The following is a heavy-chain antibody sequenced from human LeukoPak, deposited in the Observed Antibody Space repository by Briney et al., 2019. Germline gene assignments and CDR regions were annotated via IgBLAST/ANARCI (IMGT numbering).Heavy chain of an antibody. CDR1: GGSISSSSYY. V-gene: IGHV4-39*07. CDR3: ARDAAYYYDSSGTPDAFDI. J-gene: IGHJ3*02. CDR2: IYYSGST. D-gene: IGHD3-22*01. Sequence: SETLSLTCTVSGGSISSSSYYWGWIRQPPGKGLEWIGSIYYSGSTYYNPSLKSRVTISVDTSKNQFSLKLSSVTAADTAVYYCARDAAYYYDSSGTPDAFDIWGQGTMVTVSS.